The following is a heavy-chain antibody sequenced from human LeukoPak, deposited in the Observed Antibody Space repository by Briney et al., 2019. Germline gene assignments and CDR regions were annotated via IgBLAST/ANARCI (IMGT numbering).Heavy chain of an antibody. CDR1: GYTFTSYY. CDR2: INPSGGST. CDR3: ARDYRVTTKPTHRWFDP. D-gene: IGHD4-17*01. V-gene: IGHV1-46*01. J-gene: IGHJ5*02. Sequence: GASVKVSCKASGYTFTSYYMHWVRQAPGQGLEWMGIINPSGGSTSYAQKFQGRVTMTRDTSTSTVYMELSSLRSEDTAVYYCARDYRVTTKPTHRWFDPWGQGTLVTVSS.